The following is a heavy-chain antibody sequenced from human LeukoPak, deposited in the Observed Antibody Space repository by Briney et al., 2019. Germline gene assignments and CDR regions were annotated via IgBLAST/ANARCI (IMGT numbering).Heavy chain of an antibody. CDR2: INPSGGST. Sequence: ASVKVSCKASGYTFTSYYMHWVRQAPGQGLEWMGIINPSGGSTSYAQKFQGRVTMTRDTSTSTVYMELSSLRSEDTAVYYCARSVGATTWIDYWGQGTLVTASS. D-gene: IGHD1-26*01. J-gene: IGHJ4*02. CDR3: ARSVGATTWIDY. V-gene: IGHV1-46*01. CDR1: GYTFTSYY.